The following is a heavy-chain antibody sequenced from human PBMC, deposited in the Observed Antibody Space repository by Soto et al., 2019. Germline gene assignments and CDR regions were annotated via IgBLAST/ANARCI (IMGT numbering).Heavy chain of an antibody. CDR1: GFTFTRSV. V-gene: IGHV1-58*01. D-gene: IGHD1-20*01. CDR2: IVVGSGNT. J-gene: IGHJ6*01. CDR3: AAVGLTGSAFYY. Sequence: GAAVKVSCKASGFTFTRSVVQWGRQAPGQSLEWIGWIVVGSGNTNYAQKIQERVTITRDMSTSTAYMELSSLRSEDTAVYYCAAVGLTGSAFYY.